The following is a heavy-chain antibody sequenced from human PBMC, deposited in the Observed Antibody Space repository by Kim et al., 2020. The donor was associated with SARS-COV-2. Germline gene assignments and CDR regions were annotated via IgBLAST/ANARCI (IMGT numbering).Heavy chain of an antibody. CDR3: ARELVGAAWFHP. D-gene: IGHD1-26*01. Sequence: NYAQKCQGRVTITADESTSTAYMELSSLRSEDTAVYYCARELVGAAWFHPWGQGTLVTVSS. V-gene: IGHV1-69*01. J-gene: IGHJ5*02.